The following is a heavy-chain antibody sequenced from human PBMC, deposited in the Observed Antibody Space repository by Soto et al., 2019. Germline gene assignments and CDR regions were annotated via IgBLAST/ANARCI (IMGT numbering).Heavy chain of an antibody. CDR1: GFTFSSYG. V-gene: IGHV3-30*18. CDR2: ISYDGSNK. CDR3: AKARRDGYNFGYDY. Sequence: QVQLVESGGGVVQPGRSLRLSCAASGFTFSSYGMHWVRQAPGKGLEWVAVISYDGSNKYYADSVKGRFTISRDNSKNTRYLQMNSLRAEDTAVYYCAKARRDGYNFGYDYWGQGTLVTVSS. D-gene: IGHD5-12*01. J-gene: IGHJ4*02.